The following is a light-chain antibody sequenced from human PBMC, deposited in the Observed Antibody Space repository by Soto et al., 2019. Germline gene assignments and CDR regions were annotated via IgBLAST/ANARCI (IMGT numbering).Light chain of an antibody. V-gene: IGKV1-5*03. CDR2: KAS. J-gene: IGKJ1*01. CDR1: QTISSW. CDR3: HHYDSYSES. Sequence: DIQMTQSPSTLSGSVGDRVTITCRASQTISSWLAWYPQKPGKAPKLLIYKASTLKSGVPSRFSGSGSGTEFTFTISSLQPDDFATYYCHHYDSYSESFGQGTKVELK.